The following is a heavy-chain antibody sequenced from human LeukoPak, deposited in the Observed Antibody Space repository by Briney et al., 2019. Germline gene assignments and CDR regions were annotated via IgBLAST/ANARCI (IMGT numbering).Heavy chain of an antibody. D-gene: IGHD2-2*01. Sequence: SETLSLTCAVYGGSFSGYYWSWIRQPPGKGLEWIGEINHSGSTNYNPSLRSRVTISVDTSKNQFSLKLSSVTAADTAVYYCARIPTNAVPAAHNGFDIWGQGTMLTVSS. J-gene: IGHJ3*02. V-gene: IGHV4-34*01. CDR3: ARIPTNAVPAAHNGFDI. CDR2: INHSGST. CDR1: GGSFSGYY.